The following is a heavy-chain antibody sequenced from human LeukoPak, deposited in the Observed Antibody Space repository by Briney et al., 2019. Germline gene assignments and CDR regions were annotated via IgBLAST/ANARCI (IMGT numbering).Heavy chain of an antibody. CDR3: AKGTYSGYEIFDY. CDR1: GFTFSSYA. CDR2: ISGSGGST. J-gene: IGHJ4*02. D-gene: IGHD5-12*01. V-gene: IGHV3-23*01. Sequence: GGSLRLSCAASGFTFSSYAMSWVRQAPGRGLEWVSAISGSGGSTYYADSVKGRFTISRDNSKNTLYLQMNSLRAEDTAVYYCAKGTYSGYEIFDYWGQGTLVTVSS.